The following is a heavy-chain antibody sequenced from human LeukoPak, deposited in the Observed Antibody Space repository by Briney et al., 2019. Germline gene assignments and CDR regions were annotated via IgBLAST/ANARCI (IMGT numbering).Heavy chain of an antibody. Sequence: GGSLRLSCAASGFSFRVYSMNWVRQAPGQGLEWVSSISSSSSDISYADSVKGRFTISRDNAKNSLYLQMNSLRAEDTAAYYCARVPGGLEWADFDYWGQGTLVTVSS. V-gene: IGHV3-21*01. D-gene: IGHD3-3*01. CDR1: GFSFRVYS. J-gene: IGHJ4*02. CDR2: ISSSSSDI. CDR3: ARVPGGLEWADFDY.